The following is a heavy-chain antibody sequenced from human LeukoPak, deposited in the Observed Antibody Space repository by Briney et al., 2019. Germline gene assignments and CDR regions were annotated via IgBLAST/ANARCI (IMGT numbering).Heavy chain of an antibody. D-gene: IGHD5-24*01. V-gene: IGHV4-31*03. J-gene: IGHJ4*02. CDR3: AREDGYNIDY. CDR2: IYYSGST. CDR1: GGSISSGGYY. Sequence: SETLPLTCTVSGGSISSGGYYWSWIRQHPGKGLEWIGYIYYSGSTYYNPSLKSRVTISVDTSKNQFSLKLSSVTAADTAVYYCAREDGYNIDYWGQGTLVTVSS.